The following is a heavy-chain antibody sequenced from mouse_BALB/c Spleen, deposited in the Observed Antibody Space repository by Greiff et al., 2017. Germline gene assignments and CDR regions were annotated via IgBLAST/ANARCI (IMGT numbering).Heavy chain of an antibody. CDR1: GFTFSDYY. V-gene: IGHV5-4*02. Sequence: EVQLQESGGGLVKPGGSLKLSCAASGFTFSDYYMYWVRQTPEKRLEWVATISDGGSYTYYPDSVKGRFTISRDNAKNNLYLQMSSLKSEDTAMYYCAREGYAHYFDYWGQGTTLTVSS. CDR2: ISDGGSYT. D-gene: IGHD2-10*02. CDR3: AREGYAHYFDY. J-gene: IGHJ2*01.